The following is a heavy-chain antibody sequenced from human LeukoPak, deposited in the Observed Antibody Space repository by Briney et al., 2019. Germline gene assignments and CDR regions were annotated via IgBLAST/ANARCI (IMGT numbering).Heavy chain of an antibody. CDR2: INPNSGGT. CDR3: ARAIGHSGYDVDY. V-gene: IGHV1-2*02. J-gene: IGHJ4*02. Sequence: GASVKVSCKASGYTFTGCYMHWVRQAPGQGLEWMGWINPNSGGTNYAQKFQGRVTMTRDTSISTAYMELSRLRSDDTAVYYCARAIGHSGYDVDYWGQGTLVTVSS. D-gene: IGHD5-12*01. CDR1: GYTFTGCY.